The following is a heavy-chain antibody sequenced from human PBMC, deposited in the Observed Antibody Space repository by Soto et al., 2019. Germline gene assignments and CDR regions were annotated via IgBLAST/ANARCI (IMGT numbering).Heavy chain of an antibody. CDR1: GGTFSSYA. CDR2: IIPIFGTA. CDR3: ARDRTPYTPSSFDY. V-gene: IGHV1-69*13. J-gene: IGHJ4*02. D-gene: IGHD2-2*02. Sequence: SVKVSCKASGGTFSSYAISWVRQAPGQGLEWMGGIIPIFGTANYAQKFQGRVTITADESTSTAYMELSSLRSEDTAVYYCARDRTPYTPSSFDYCAQRTPVHVSS.